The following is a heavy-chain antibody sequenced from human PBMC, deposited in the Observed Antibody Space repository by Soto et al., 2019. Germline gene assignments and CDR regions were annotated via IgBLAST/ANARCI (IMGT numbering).Heavy chain of an antibody. CDR1: GFTFSNAW. CDR3: DTEAQQTIVVVPAAGVGWFDP. Sequence: GGSLRLSCAASGFTFSNAWMSWVRQAPGKGLEWVGRIKSKTDGGTTDYAAPVKGRFTISRDDSKNTLYLQMNSLKTEDTAMYYCDTEAQQTIVVVPAAGVGWFDPWGQGTLVTVSS. J-gene: IGHJ5*02. V-gene: IGHV3-15*01. D-gene: IGHD2-2*01. CDR2: IKSKTDGGTT.